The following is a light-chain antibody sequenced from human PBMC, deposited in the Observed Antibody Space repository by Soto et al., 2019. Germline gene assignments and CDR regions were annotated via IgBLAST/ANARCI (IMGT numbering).Light chain of an antibody. V-gene: IGLV1-51*01. CDR2: DDN. Sequence: QSVLTQPPSASGTPGQRVTLSCSGSSSNIGFNAVNWYQQLPGTAPKLLIYDDNKRPSGIPDRFSGSKSGTSATLGITGFQTGDEADYYCGSWDSSLSAYVFGTGTKLTVL. J-gene: IGLJ1*01. CDR3: GSWDSSLSAYV. CDR1: SSNIGFNA.